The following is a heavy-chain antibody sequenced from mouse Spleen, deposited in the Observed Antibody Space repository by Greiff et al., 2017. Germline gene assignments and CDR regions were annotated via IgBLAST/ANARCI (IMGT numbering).Heavy chain of an antibody. CDR3: ARGGYYGPFDY. CDR2: INPSTGGT. J-gene: IGHJ2*01. D-gene: IGHD1-1*01. V-gene: IGHV1-42*01. Sequence: EVKLMESGPELVKPGASVKISCKASGYSFTGYYMNWVKQSPEKSLEWIGEINPSTGGTTYNQKFKAKATLTVDKSSSTAYMQLKSLTSEDSAVYYCARGGYYGPFDYWGQGTTLTVSS. CDR1: GYSFTGYY.